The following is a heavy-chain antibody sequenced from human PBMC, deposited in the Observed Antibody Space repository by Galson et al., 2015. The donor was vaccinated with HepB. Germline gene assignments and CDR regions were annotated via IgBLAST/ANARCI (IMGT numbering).Heavy chain of an antibody. Sequence: SLRLSCAASGFTFSICAMHWVRQAPGKGLEWVAVISYDGSNKYYADSVKGRFTISRDNSKNTLYLQMNSLRAEDTAVYYCARDNGDDYNFWGYFDYWGQGTLVTVSS. J-gene: IGHJ4*02. CDR2: ISYDGSNK. D-gene: IGHD5-24*01. CDR3: ARDNGDDYNFWGYFDY. CDR1: GFTFSICA. V-gene: IGHV3-30*04.